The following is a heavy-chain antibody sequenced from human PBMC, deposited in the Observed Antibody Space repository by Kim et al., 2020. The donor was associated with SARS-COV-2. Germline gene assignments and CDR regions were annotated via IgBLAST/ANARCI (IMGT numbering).Heavy chain of an antibody. V-gene: IGHV1-3*01. CDR3: ARVSPQGIAAAGLDY. Sequence: QKFQGRVTITRDTAASTAYMELSSLRSEDTAVYYCARVSPQGIAAAGLDYWGQGTLVTVSS. J-gene: IGHJ4*02. D-gene: IGHD6-13*01.